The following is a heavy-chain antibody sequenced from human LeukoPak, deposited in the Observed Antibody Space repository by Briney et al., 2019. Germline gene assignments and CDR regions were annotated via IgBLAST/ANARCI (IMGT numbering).Heavy chain of an antibody. V-gene: IGHV1-46*01. CDR1: GYTFTGYY. Sequence: ASVKVSCKASGYTFTGYYMHWVRQAPGQGLEWMGIINPSGGSTSYAQKFQGRVTMTRDMSTSTVYMELSSLRSEDTAVYYCARASIQLWLLRAFDIWGQGTMVTVSS. D-gene: IGHD5-18*01. CDR2: INPSGGST. CDR3: ARASIQLWLLRAFDI. J-gene: IGHJ3*02.